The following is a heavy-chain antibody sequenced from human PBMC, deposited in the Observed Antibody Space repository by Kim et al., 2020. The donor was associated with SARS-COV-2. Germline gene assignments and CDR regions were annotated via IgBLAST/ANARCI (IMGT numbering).Heavy chain of an antibody. CDR3: ARSGDSGSGSYLGY. J-gene: IGHJ4*02. Sequence: ASVKVSCKASGYTFTGYYIHWVRQAPGQGLEWMGRLNPNSGGTNYAQKFQGRVTMTRDTSINTAYMELSRLPSDDTVIYYCARSGDSGSGSYLGYWGQGT. CDR2: LNPNSGGT. D-gene: IGHD3-10*01. V-gene: IGHV1-2*05. CDR1: GYTFTGYY.